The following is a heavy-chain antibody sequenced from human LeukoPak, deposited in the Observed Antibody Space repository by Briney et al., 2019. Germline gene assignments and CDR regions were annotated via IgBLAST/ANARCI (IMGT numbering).Heavy chain of an antibody. J-gene: IGHJ4*02. CDR2: ISAYNGNT. CDR1: GYTFTSYG. D-gene: IGHD3-22*01. Sequence: ASVKVSCKASGYTFTSYGISWVRQAPGQGLEWMGWISAYNGNTNYAQKLQGRVTMTTDTSTSTAYMELRSLRSDDTAVYYCARDTINYYYDSSGQHSIDYWGQGTLVTVSS. CDR3: ARDTINYYYDSSGQHSIDY. V-gene: IGHV1-18*01.